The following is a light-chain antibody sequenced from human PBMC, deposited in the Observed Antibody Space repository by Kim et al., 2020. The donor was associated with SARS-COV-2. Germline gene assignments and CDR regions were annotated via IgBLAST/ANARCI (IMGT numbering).Light chain of an antibody. CDR2: AAS. Sequence: DIQMTQSPSSLAASVGDRVTITCRASQNINSFLNWYQQRPGKAPKLLIYAASTLQIGVPSRFSGSRSGTDFTLTITSLQPEDFATYYCQQSHTAPLLTFGGGTKVDIK. J-gene: IGKJ4*01. CDR1: QNINSF. CDR3: QQSHTAPLLT. V-gene: IGKV1-39*01.